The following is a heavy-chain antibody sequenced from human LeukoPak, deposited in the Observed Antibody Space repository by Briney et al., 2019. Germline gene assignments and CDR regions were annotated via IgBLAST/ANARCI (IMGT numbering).Heavy chain of an antibody. CDR1: GGTFSSYA. CDR3: ARDGSGSYSPTFDY. D-gene: IGHD1-26*01. Sequence: SVKASSKASGGTFSSYAISWVRQAPGQGLEWMGRIIPIFGTANYAQKFQGRVTITTDESTSTAYMELSSLRSEDTAVYYCARDGSGSYSPTFDYWGQGTLVTVSS. CDR2: IIPIFGTA. J-gene: IGHJ4*02. V-gene: IGHV1-69*05.